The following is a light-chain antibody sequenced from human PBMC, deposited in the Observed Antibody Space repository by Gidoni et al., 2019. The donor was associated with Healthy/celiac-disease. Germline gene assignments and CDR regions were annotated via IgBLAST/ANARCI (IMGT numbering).Light chain of an antibody. V-gene: IGKV1-33*01. Sequence: IQLTQSPSSLSASLGDRVTITCQASQDISNYLNWYQKKPGKAPKLLLYDASNLETGVPSRFSGSGSGTDFTFSISSLQPEDIATYYCQQYDNLLMYTFGQGTKLEIK. CDR3: QQYDNLLMYT. CDR2: DAS. J-gene: IGKJ2*01. CDR1: QDISNY.